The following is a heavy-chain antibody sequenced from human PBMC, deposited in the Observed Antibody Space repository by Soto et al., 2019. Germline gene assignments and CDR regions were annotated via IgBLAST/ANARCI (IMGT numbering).Heavy chain of an antibody. CDR3: AREKDSSSWYEYYYYGMDV. CDR1: GGTFSSYA. J-gene: IGHJ6*02. D-gene: IGHD6-13*01. Sequence: SVKVSCKASGGTFSSYAISWVRQAPGQGLEWMGGIIPIFGTANYAQKFQGRVTITADESTSTAYMELSSLRSEDTAVYYCAREKDSSSWYEYYYYGMDVWGQGTTLTVSS. V-gene: IGHV1-69*13. CDR2: IIPIFGTA.